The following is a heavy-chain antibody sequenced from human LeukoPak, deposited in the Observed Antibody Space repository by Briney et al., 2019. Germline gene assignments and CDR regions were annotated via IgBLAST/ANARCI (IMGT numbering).Heavy chain of an antibody. V-gene: IGHV3-23*01. D-gene: IGHD5-12*01. J-gene: IGHJ4*02. CDR2: ISGSGGST. Sequence: GGSLRLSCAASGFIFSSYAMTWVRQAPGKGLEWVSAISGSGGSTYYADSVKGWFTISRDNSKNTLYLQMNSLRAEDTAVYYCAKGQSGYEPFDYWGQGTLVTVSS. CDR3: AKGQSGYEPFDY. CDR1: GFIFSSYA.